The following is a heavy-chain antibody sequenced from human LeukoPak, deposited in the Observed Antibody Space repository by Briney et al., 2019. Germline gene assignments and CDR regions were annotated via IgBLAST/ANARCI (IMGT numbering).Heavy chain of an antibody. V-gene: IGHV4-59*01. D-gene: IGHD2-2*01. J-gene: IGHJ3*02. CDR2: IYYSGST. CDR3: ARARGVGYCSSTSCRKDAFDI. Sequence: SETLSLTCTVSGGSISSYYWSWIRQPPGKGLEWIGYIYYSGSTSYNPSLKSRVTISVDTSKNQFSLKLSSVTAADTAVYYCARARGVGYCSSTSCRKDAFDIWGQGTMVTVSS. CDR1: GGSISSYY.